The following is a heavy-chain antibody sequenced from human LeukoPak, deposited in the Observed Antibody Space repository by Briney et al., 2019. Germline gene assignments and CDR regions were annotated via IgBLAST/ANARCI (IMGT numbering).Heavy chain of an antibody. J-gene: IGHJ4*02. CDR1: EFTLSSFS. V-gene: IGHV3-48*04. Sequence: GRSLSLSCAVSEFTLSSFSITWARQASGKGLDWGSYIGTSSGTIFYTTCVKGRFTISGENANNSLYLQMNSLRAEDTAVYFCAKVGIRFLEQYYHDYWGQGTLVTVSS. CDR3: AKVGIRFLEQYYHDY. D-gene: IGHD3-3*01. CDR2: IGTSSGTI.